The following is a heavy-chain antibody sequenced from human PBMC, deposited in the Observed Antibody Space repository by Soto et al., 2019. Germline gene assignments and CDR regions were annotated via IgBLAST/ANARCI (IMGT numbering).Heavy chain of an antibody. V-gene: IGHV1-8*01. CDR2: VSPENRNA. D-gene: IGHD1-1*01. Sequence: ASVKVSCKTSGYTFTEYDLNWVRQAPGQGLEYMGWVSPENRNAGYAPQFRGRVSMTTDTSISTAYLELTNLTYEDTAVYYCEVTTGFWGQGTLVTVSS. CDR3: EVTTGF. J-gene: IGHJ4*02. CDR1: GYTFTEYD.